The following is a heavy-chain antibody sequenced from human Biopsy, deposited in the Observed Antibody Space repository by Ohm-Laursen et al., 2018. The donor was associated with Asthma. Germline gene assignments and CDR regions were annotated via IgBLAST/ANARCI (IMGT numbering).Heavy chain of an antibody. J-gene: IGHJ3*02. CDR3: VRDGTDDAFDI. V-gene: IGHV3-30*01. CDR1: GFSFSNYP. Sequence: RSLRLSCAASGFSFSNYPIHWVRQAPGKGLEWVGAIYKDARTQDDADSVKGRFTMTKDNSKNTLHLQMNSLREEDSAVYYCVRDGTDDAFDIWGQGTVVSVSS. D-gene: IGHD1-1*01. CDR2: IYKDARTQ.